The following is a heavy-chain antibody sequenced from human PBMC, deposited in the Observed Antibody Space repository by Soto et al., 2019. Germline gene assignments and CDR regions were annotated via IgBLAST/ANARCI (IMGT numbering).Heavy chain of an antibody. V-gene: IGHV4-31*03. CDR3: ARSSISKKIDY. Sequence: QVQLQESGPGLVKPSQTLTLTCSVSGGSINSGGYYWTWIRQHPGKGLEWIGNSYYSGSTSYKPSLKSRVTISIDTSKTHCSLKLSSVTAADTAVYYCARSSISKKIDYWGQGTLVTVSS. J-gene: IGHJ4*02. CDR1: GGSINSGGYY. D-gene: IGHD2-2*01. CDR2: SYYSGST.